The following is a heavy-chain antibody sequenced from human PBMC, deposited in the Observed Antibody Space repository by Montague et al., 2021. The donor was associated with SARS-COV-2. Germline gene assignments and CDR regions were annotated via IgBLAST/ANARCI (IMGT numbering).Heavy chain of an antibody. D-gene: IGHD3-16*01. Sequence: SETLSLTCTVSGGSISPYYWGWIRQSPGKGLECIGYTSYSGSTDYNPSLKSRVTISIDTSKNQFSLKLSSVTAADTAVYYYAMDVWGQGTTVTVSS. CDR1: GGSISPYY. CDR2: TSYSGST. J-gene: IGHJ6*02. V-gene: IGHV4-59*03. CDR3: AMDV.